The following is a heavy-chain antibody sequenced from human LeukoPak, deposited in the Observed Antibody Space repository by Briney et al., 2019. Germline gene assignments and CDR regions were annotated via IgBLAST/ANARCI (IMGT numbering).Heavy chain of an antibody. CDR1: GYTFTSYD. CDR2: LNPNSGNT. Sequence: ASVKVSCKASGYTFTSYDINWVRQATGQGLEWMGWLNPNSGNTGYAQKFQGRVTMTRNTSISTAYMELSSLRSEDTAVYYCARVSYGDYWWPSWGDYYYYMDVWGKGTTVTVSS. V-gene: IGHV1-8*01. J-gene: IGHJ6*03. D-gene: IGHD4-17*01. CDR3: ARVSYGDYWWPSWGDYYYYMDV.